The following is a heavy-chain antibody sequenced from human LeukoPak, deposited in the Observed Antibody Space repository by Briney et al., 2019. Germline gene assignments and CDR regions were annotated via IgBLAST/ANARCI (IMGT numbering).Heavy chain of an antibody. CDR3: AKAVRVPTLVY. D-gene: IGHD4-23*01. J-gene: IGHJ4*02. CDR2: IYHSGST. CDR1: GVSITSATW. Sequence: SETLSLTCAVSGVSITSATWWSWVRQPPGKGLEWIGEIYHSGSTNYNPSLESRVTISLDKSQNQFSLKLSSMTAADTAVYYCAKAVRVPTLVYWGQGRLVTVST. V-gene: IGHV4-4*02.